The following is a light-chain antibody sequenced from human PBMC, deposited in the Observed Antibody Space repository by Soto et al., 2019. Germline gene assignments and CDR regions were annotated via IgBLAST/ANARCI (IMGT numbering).Light chain of an antibody. CDR2: AAA. CDR3: QQTYTTPEIT. J-gene: IGKJ5*01. CDR1: QSISTY. Sequence: DIQMTESPSSPSASLGDRVTTTCRASQSISTYLNWYHKKPGKAPDLLIYAAASLKSGVPSRFSGGGSGTHFALTISNLHTENVANYYCQQTYTTPEITVGQGTRLYIK. V-gene: IGKV1-39*01.